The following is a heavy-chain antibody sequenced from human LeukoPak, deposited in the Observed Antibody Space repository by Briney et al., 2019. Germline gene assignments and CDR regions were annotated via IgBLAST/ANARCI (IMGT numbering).Heavy chain of an antibody. V-gene: IGHV3-33*01. D-gene: IGHD1-26*01. Sequence: PGGSLRLSCAASGFTFSGFGMHWVRQAPGKGLEWVAFIYYDGSNKYYADSVKGRFTISRDNSKNTLYLQMNSLRAEDTAVYYCARDFRSGSYFFDYWGQGTLVTVSS. J-gene: IGHJ4*02. CDR1: GFTFSGFG. CDR2: IYYDGSNK. CDR3: ARDFRSGSYFFDY.